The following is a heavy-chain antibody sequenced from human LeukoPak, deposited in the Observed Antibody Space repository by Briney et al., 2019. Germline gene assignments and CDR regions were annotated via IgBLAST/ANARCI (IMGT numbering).Heavy chain of an antibody. CDR2: IYHSGST. CDR1: GGSISSGGYS. J-gene: IGHJ4*02. CDR3: ARVPPGDY. V-gene: IGHV4-30-2*01. Sequence: SQTLSLTCAVSGGSISSGGYSWSWIRQPPGKGPEWIGYIYHSGSTYYNPSLKSRVTISVDRSKNQFSLKLSSVTAADTAVYYCARVPPGDYWGQGTLVTVSS.